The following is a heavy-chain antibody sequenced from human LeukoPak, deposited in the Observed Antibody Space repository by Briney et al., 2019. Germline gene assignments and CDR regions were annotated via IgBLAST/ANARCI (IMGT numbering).Heavy chain of an antibody. D-gene: IGHD3-22*01. Sequence: ASVKVSCKASGYTFTSYDINWVRQAPGQGLEWMGWMNPNSGNTGYAQKFQGRVTITRNTSISTAYTELSSLRSENTAVYYCARVPIHRSSGPYYLDYWGQGTLVTVSS. CDR1: GYTFTSYD. CDR3: ARVPIHRSSGPYYLDY. CDR2: MNPNSGNT. V-gene: IGHV1-8*03. J-gene: IGHJ4*02.